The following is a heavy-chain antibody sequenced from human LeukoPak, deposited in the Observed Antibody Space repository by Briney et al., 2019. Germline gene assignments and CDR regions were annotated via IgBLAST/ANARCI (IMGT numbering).Heavy chain of an antibody. CDR2: ISDSGSST. CDR1: GFNFYTYV. Sequence: GGSLRLSCAASGFNFYTYVMTWVRQAPGKGLEWVSGISDSGSSTYYADSVKGRFTISRDTSKNILYLQMNSLRAEDTAIYYCAKPVDYWGQGTLVTVSS. CDR3: AKPVDY. D-gene: IGHD6-19*01. J-gene: IGHJ4*02. V-gene: IGHV3-23*01.